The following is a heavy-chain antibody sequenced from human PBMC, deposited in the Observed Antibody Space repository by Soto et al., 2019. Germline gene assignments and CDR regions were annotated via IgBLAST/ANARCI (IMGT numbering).Heavy chain of an antibody. D-gene: IGHD2-21*02. CDR2: ISGSGGST. V-gene: IGHV3-23*01. CDR1: GFTFSSYA. Sequence: ESGGGLVQPGGSLRLSCAASGFTFSSYAMSWVRQAPGKGLEWVSTISGSGGSTHYADSAKGRFTISRDNSKNTLYLQMNSLRAEDTAVYYCAKFYGGNSAHTYTIDPWGQGTLVTVSS. J-gene: IGHJ5*02. CDR3: AKFYGGNSAHTYTIDP.